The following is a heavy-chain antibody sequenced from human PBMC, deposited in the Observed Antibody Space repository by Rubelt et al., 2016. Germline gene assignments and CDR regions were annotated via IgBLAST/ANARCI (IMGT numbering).Heavy chain of an antibody. CDR3: ARVGFYYDSGSYVD. CDR2: INPSGGST. D-gene: IGHD3-10*01. J-gene: IGHJ4*02. CDR1: GYTFTSYY. V-gene: IGHV1-46*01. Sequence: QVQLVQSGAEVKKPGASVKVSCKASGYTFTSYYMHWVRQAPGQGLEWMGIINPSGGSTTYAQKFQGRVTMTRDTSTSTVYLDLSSLRCEDTAVYYCARVGFYYDSGSYVDWGQGTLVTVSS.